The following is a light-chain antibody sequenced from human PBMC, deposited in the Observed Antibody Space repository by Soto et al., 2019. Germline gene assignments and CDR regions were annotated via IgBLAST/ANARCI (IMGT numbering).Light chain of an antibody. CDR3: QQRSNWPST. CDR2: DAS. Sequence: EIVLTQSPATLSLSPGHRATLSCRASPSVSGYLAWYQQKPGQAPRLLIYDASNRATGIPARFSGSGSGTDFTLTITSLEPEDGAVYYCQQRSNWPSTFGGGTKVEI. CDR1: PSVSGY. J-gene: IGKJ4*01. V-gene: IGKV3-11*01.